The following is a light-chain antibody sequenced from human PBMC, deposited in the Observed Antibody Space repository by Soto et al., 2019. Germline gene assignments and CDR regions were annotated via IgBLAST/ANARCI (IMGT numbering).Light chain of an antibody. CDR1: QGIGST. J-gene: IGKJ4*01. Sequence: EIVMTQSPATLSVSPGEGATLSCRASQGIGSTLAWYQQKPGQTPRLLIYDASNRATGIPARFSGGGSGTDFTLTISSLEAEDFALYYCQQRAKWPLTFGGGTKVDI. CDR2: DAS. V-gene: IGKV3-11*01. CDR3: QQRAKWPLT.